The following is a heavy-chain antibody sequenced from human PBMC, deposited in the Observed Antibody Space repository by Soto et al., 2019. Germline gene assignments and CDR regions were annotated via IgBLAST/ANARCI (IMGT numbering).Heavy chain of an antibody. D-gene: IGHD3-3*02. Sequence: EGQLVESGGRLVEPGGSLGLSCAASGFNFNVAWMNWVRQAPGKGLEWLGRIKSKGGGETTEYVAFVKGRFTSARADSKYTLYLQMTSLKSEATAVYDGTKVLALPPNDAFDMWGQGTMVTVSS. CDR2: IKSKGGGETT. CDR1: GFNFNVAW. CDR3: TKVLALPPNDAFDM. J-gene: IGHJ3*02. V-gene: IGHV3-15*01.